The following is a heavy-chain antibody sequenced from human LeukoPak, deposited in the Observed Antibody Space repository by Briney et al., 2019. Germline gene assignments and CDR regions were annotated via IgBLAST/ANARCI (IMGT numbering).Heavy chain of an antibody. V-gene: IGHV1-3*01. CDR2: INAGNGVT. CDR1: GFSSSTST. Sequence: ASVKVSCKASGFSSSTSTMHWVRQAPGQGLEWVGWINAGNGVTKYSENFQGRVTISRDTSASTVYMELSSLKSEDTAVFFCARDLCGTTSCYFNFYYNGMDLWGQGTTVTVS. CDR3: ARDLCGTTSCYFNFYYNGMDL. J-gene: IGHJ6*02. D-gene: IGHD3-22*01.